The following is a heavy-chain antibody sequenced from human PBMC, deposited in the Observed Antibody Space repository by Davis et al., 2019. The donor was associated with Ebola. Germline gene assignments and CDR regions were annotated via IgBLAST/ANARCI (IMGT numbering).Heavy chain of an antibody. Sequence: ASAKVSCKASEYTFTSYPMHWVRQAPGQGLEWMGWINTNTGIPTYAQGFTGRFVFSLDTSVSTAYLQISSLQADDTAVYYCTRVRVVVSCLVCGRWFYPWGQGTLVTVSS. CDR1: EYTFTSYP. J-gene: IGHJ5*02. CDR2: INTNTGIP. V-gene: IGHV7-4-1*02. D-gene: IGHD2-15*01. CDR3: TRVRVVVSCLVCGRWFYP.